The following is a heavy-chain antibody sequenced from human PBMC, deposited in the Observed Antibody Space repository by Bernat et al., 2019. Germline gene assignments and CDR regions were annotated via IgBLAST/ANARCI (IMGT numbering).Heavy chain of an antibody. CDR3: AGGRLFKSDYYGMDV. D-gene: IGHD6-25*01. CDR2: IRSDGRNK. Sequence: QVQLVESGGGVVQPGRSLRLSCAASGFTFSSYGMHWVRQAPSKGLEWVAVIRSDGRNKYYADSVKVRFTISRDNSKNTLYLQMNSLRDEDTAAYYCAGGRLFKSDYYGMDVWGQGTTVTVSS. J-gene: IGHJ6*02. V-gene: IGHV3-33*01. CDR1: GFTFSSYG.